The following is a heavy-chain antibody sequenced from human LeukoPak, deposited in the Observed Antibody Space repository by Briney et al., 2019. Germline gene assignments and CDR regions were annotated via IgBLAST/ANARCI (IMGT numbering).Heavy chain of an antibody. J-gene: IGHJ3*02. V-gene: IGHV3-21*01. D-gene: IGHD2-15*01. CDR3: ASGYCSGGSCYSGAFDI. CDR1: GFTFSSYS. Sequence: LGGSLRLSCAASGFTFSSYSMNWVRQAPGKGLEWVSSISSSSSYIYYADSVKGRFTISRDNAKNSLYLQMNSLRAEDTAVYYCASGYCSGGSCYSGAFDIWGQGTMVTVSS. CDR2: ISSSSSYI.